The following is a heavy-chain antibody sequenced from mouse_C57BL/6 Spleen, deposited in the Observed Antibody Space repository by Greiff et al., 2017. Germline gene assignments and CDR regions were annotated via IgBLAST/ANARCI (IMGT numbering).Heavy chain of an antibody. D-gene: IGHD1-1*01. CDR1: GYTFTDYY. CDR2: INPYNGGT. J-gene: IGHJ4*01. CDR3: ARSGGSPYAMDY. Sequence: VQLQQSGPVLVKPGASVKMSCKASGYTFTDYYMNWVKQSHGKSLEWIGVINPYNGGTSYNQKFKGKATLTVDKSSSTAYMELNSLTSEDSAVXYCARSGGSPYAMDYWGQGTSVTVSS. V-gene: IGHV1-19*01.